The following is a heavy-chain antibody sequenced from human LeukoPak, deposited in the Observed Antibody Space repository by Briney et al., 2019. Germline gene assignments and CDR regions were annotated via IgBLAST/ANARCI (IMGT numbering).Heavy chain of an antibody. D-gene: IGHD3-22*01. V-gene: IGHV1-18*01. CDR2: ISAYNGNT. J-gene: IGHJ4*02. Sequence: ASVKVSCKASGYTFTSYGISWVQQAPGQGLEWMGWISAYNGNTNYAQKLQGRVTMTTDTSTSTAYMELSRLRSDDTAVYYCARDERYDSSGYPFDYWGQGTLVTVSS. CDR3: ARDERYDSSGYPFDY. CDR1: GYTFTSYG.